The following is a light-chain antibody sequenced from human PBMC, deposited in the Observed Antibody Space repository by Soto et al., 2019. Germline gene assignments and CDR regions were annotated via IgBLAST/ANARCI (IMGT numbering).Light chain of an antibody. CDR1: SSNIGAGNA. V-gene: IGLV1-40*01. Sequence: QSVLTQPPSVSWAPGQRVTISCSGSSSNIGAGNAVHWYQHLPGTAPKLLMYGNNNRPSGVPDRFSGSKSGTSASLAITGLQAEDEADYYCQSYDSSLSGTVFGTGTKVTVL. J-gene: IGLJ1*01. CDR3: QSYDSSLSGTV. CDR2: GNN.